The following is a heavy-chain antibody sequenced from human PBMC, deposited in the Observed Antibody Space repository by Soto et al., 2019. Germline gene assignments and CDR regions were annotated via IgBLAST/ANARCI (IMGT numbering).Heavy chain of an antibody. CDR2: IFHSGNA. J-gene: IGHJ4*02. CDR1: GGPIRNVY. V-gene: IGHV4-59*01. Sequence: TLSLTCTVSGGPIRNVYWSWIRQPPGKGLEWIGFIFHSGNAKYNPSLKSRVTMSVDTSKNQFSLSLDSVTAADTAVYFCARAHAPTLPFDYWGQGTLVTVSS. CDR3: ARAHAPTLPFDY. D-gene: IGHD2-15*01.